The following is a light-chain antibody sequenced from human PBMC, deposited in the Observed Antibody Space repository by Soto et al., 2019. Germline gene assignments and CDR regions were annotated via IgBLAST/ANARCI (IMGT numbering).Light chain of an antibody. CDR1: SNDIGGYNY. J-gene: IGLJ2*01. V-gene: IGLV2-14*01. CDR3: SSYTSSSTLL. CDR2: DVS. Sequence: QSALTQPASVSGSPGQSITFSCTGTSNDIGGYNYVSWYQQHPGKAPKLMIFDVSNRPSGVSYRFFGSKSGNTASLTISGLQAEDEADYYCSSYTSSSTLLFGGGTKVTVL.